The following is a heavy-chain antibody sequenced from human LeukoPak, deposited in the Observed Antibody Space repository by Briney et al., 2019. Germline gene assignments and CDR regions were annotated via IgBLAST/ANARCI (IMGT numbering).Heavy chain of an antibody. CDR2: IRYDGSNK. CDR1: GFTFSSYG. J-gene: IGHJ4*02. V-gene: IGHV3-33*01. D-gene: IGHD5-18*01. CDR3: AREHTAMAAFDY. Sequence: GGSLRLACAASGFTFSSYGIDWVRQAPGKGLEWVAVIRYDGSNKYYADSVKGRFTISRDNSKNTLYLQMNSLRAEDTAVYYCAREHTAMAAFDYWGQGTLVTVSS.